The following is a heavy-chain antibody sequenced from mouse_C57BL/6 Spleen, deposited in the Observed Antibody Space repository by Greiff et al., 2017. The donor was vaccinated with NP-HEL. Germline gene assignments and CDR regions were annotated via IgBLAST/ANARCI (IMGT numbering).Heavy chain of an antibody. CDR1: GFTFSSYG. V-gene: IGHV5-6*01. Sequence: EVMLVESGGDLVKPGGSLKLSCAASGFTFSSYGMSWVRQTPDKRLEWVATISSGGSYTYYPDSVKGRFTISRDNAKNTLYLQMSSLKSEDTAMYYCARDSGDAMDYWGQGTSVTVSS. J-gene: IGHJ4*01. D-gene: IGHD3-2*01. CDR3: ARDSGDAMDY. CDR2: ISSGGSYT.